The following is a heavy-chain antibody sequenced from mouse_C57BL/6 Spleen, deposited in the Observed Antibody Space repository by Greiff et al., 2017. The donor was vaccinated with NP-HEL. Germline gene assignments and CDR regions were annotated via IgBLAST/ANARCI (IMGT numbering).Heavy chain of an antibody. CDR1: GYTFTSYW. CDR3: ARSGPYGNFFFAY. CDR2: IDPSDSYT. J-gene: IGHJ3*01. Sequence: QVQLQQPGAELVKPGASVKLSCKASGYTFTSYWMQWVKQRPGQGLEWIGEIDPSDSYTNYNQKFKGKATLTVDTSSSTAYMQLSSLTSEDSAVYYCARSGPYGNFFFAYWGQGTLVTVSA. V-gene: IGHV1-50*01. D-gene: IGHD2-1*01.